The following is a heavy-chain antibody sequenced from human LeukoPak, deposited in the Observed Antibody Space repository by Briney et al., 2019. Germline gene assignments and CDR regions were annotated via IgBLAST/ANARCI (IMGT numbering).Heavy chain of an antibody. CDR3: ATGAPSARDYYYYYGMDV. CDR2: FDPEDGET. J-gene: IGHJ6*02. CDR1: GYTLTELS. D-gene: IGHD1-26*01. Sequence: ASVKVSCKVSGYTLTELSMHWVRQAPGKGLEWMGGFDPEDGETIYAQKFQGRVTMTEDTSTDTAYMELSSLRSEDTAVYYCATGAPSARDYYYYYGMDVWGQGTTVTVSS. V-gene: IGHV1-24*01.